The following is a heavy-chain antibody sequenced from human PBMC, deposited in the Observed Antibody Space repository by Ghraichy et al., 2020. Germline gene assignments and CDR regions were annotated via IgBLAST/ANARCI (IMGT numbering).Heavy chain of an antibody. V-gene: IGHV3-23*01. Sequence: LSLTCAASGFTFSSYAMSWVRQAPGKGLEWVSAISGSGGSTYYADSVKGRFTISRDNSKNTLYLQMNSLRAEDTAVYYCAKASPLFWSGYYYYYYGMDVWGQGTTVTVSS. D-gene: IGHD3-3*01. CDR1: GFTFSSYA. CDR3: AKASPLFWSGYYYYYYGMDV. J-gene: IGHJ6*02. CDR2: ISGSGGST.